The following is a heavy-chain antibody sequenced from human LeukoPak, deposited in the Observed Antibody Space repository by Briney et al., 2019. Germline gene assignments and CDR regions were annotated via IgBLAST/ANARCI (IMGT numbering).Heavy chain of an antibody. CDR1: GFTFSSYS. CDR3: ARDRRDYGSGSYSSPLAFDI. Sequence: PGGSLRLSCAASGFTFSSYSMNWVRQAPGKGLEWVSSISSSSSYIYYADSVKGRFTISRDNAKNSLYLQMNSLRAEDTAVYYCARDRRDYGSGSYSSPLAFDIWGQGTMVTVSS. V-gene: IGHV3-21*01. D-gene: IGHD3-10*01. CDR2: ISSSSSYI. J-gene: IGHJ3*02.